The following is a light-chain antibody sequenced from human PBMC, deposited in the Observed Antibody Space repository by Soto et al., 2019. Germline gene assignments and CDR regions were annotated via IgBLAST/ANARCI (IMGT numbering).Light chain of an antibody. J-gene: IGKJ1*01. CDR3: QQYNSLWT. CDR1: QSISSW. V-gene: IGKV1-5*01. Sequence: DIQMTQSPSTLSASVGDRVTITCRASQSISSWLAWYQQKPGKAPRLLIYDASYLERGVPSRFSVSESGTEFTLTISDLQPDDLVTYYCQQYNSLWTFGQGTKVEI. CDR2: DAS.